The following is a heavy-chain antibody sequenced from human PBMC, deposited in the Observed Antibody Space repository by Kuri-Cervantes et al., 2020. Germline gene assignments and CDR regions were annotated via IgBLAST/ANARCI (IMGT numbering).Heavy chain of an antibody. CDR1: GFTFSSYD. CDR2: IGTAGDT. V-gene: IGHV3-13*01. J-gene: IGHJ4*02. D-gene: IGHD6-19*01. CDR3: ARDSSGWTRAGPDFDY. Sequence: GESLKISCAASGFTFSSYDMHWVHQATGKGLEWVSAIGTAGDTYYPGSVKGRFTISRENAKNSLYLQMNSLRAEDTAVYYCARDSSGWTRAGPDFDYWGQGTLVTVSS.